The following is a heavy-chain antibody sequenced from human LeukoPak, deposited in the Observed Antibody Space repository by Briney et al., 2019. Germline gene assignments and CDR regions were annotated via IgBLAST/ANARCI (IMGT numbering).Heavy chain of an antibody. J-gene: IGHJ6*03. CDR1: GCTISSYY. Sequence: SGTLSLTCAVSGCTISSYYWTWIRQPPGKGLEWVGYIYTSGSTNYNPSLKSRGTISVGTSKNQFSLQPRPVTAADPAVYYCVATSQEYSYSYYYMDVWGKGTTVTVSS. V-gene: IGHV4-4*09. D-gene: IGHD5-12*01. CDR2: IYTSGST. CDR3: VATSQEYSYSYYYMDV.